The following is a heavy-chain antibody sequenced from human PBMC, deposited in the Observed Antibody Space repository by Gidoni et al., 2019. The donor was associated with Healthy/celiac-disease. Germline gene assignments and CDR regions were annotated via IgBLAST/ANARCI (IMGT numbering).Heavy chain of an antibody. D-gene: IGHD3-10*01. V-gene: IGHV4-59*01. CDR3: ARDRGQYGGLDY. CDR1: GGSISSYY. J-gene: IGHJ4*02. CDR2: IYYSGST. Sequence: QVQLQESGPGLVKPSETLSLTCTVSGGSISSYYWSWIRQPPGKGLEWIGYIYYSGSTNYNPSLKSRVTISVDTSKNQFPLKLSSVTAADTAVYYCARDRGQYGGLDYWGQGTLVTVSS.